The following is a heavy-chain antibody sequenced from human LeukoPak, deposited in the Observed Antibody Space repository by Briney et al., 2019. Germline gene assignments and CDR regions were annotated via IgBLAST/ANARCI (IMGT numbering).Heavy chain of an antibody. Sequence: PGGSLRLSCAASGFTFSSYSMNWVRQAPGKGLEWVSSISSSSSYIYYANSVKGRFTISRDNAKNSLYLQMNSLRAEDTAVYYCARGSTVTKAPLYYFDYWGQGTLVTVSS. CDR2: ISSSSSYI. V-gene: IGHV3-21*01. D-gene: IGHD4-17*01. CDR1: GFTFSSYS. J-gene: IGHJ4*02. CDR3: ARGSTVTKAPLYYFDY.